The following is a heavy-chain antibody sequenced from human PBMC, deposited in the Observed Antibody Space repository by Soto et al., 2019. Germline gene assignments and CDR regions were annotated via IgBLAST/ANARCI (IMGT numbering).Heavy chain of an antibody. J-gene: IGHJ6*02. CDR1: GYTFTSYG. D-gene: IGHD3-3*02. Sequence: ASVKVSCKASGYTFTSYGISWVRQAPGQGLEWMGWISAYNGNTNYAQKLQGRVTMTTDTSTSTAYMELRSLRSDDTAVYYCASRGAASFTSQIYYHYGMYFCAQGSSVPGSS. CDR3: ASRGAASFTSQIYYHYGMYF. CDR2: ISAYNGNT. V-gene: IGHV1-18*01.